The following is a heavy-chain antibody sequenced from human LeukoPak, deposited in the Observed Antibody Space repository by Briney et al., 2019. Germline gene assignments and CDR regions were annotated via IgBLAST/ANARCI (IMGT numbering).Heavy chain of an antibody. J-gene: IGHJ4*02. Sequence: SVKVSCKASGYTFTSYAISWVRQAPGQGLEWMGRIIPIFGTANYAQKFQGRVTITTDESTSTAYMELSSLRSEDTAVYYCARDNQGYSSGWYYFDYWGQGTLVTVSS. D-gene: IGHD6-19*01. CDR1: GYTFTSYA. CDR2: IIPIFGTA. V-gene: IGHV1-69*05. CDR3: ARDNQGYSSGWYYFDY.